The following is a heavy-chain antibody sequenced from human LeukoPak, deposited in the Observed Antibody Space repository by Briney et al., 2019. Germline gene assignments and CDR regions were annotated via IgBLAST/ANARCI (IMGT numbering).Heavy chain of an antibody. CDR1: GFTFDDYG. CDR3: ARTGYYGSGSYSDY. J-gene: IGHJ4*02. V-gene: IGHV3-20*04. Sequence: GGSLRLSCAASGFTFDDYGMSWVRQAPGKGLEWVSGINWNGDSTGYADSVKGRSTISRDNAKNSLYLQMNSLRAEDTASYYCARTGYYGSGSYSDYWGQGTLVTVSS. CDR2: INWNGDST. D-gene: IGHD3-10*01.